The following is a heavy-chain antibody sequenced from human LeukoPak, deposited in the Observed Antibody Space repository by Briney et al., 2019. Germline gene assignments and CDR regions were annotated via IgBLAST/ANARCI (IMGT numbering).Heavy chain of an antibody. CDR2: IYTSGST. CDR3: ARERYSSGYYVPYYYYYMDV. CDR1: GGSISSCY. D-gene: IGHD3-22*01. Sequence: SETLSLTCTVSGGSISSCYWSWIRQPAGKGLEWIGRIYTSGSTNYNPSLKSRVTMSADTSKNQFSLKLSSVTAADTAVYYCARERYSSGYYVPYYYYYMDVWGKGTTVTVSS. J-gene: IGHJ6*03. V-gene: IGHV4-4*07.